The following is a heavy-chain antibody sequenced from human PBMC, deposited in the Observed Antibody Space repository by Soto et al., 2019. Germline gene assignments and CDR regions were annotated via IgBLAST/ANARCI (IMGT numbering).Heavy chain of an antibody. CDR1: GYPFTSYG. Sequence: QVQLVQSGGEVKRPGASVKVSCKASGYPFTSYGISWVRQAPGQGLEWMGWINPYNGNTKYAQKFQGRVTMTTDTSTTTAYMELRSLSHDDTAVYYCARNLASVHVYWGQGSLVTVSS. D-gene: IGHD1-1*01. J-gene: IGHJ4*02. CDR2: INPYNGNT. V-gene: IGHV1-18*04. CDR3: ARNLASVHVY.